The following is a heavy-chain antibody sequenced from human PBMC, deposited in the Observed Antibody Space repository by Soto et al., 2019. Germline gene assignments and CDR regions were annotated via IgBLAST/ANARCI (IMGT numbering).Heavy chain of an antibody. CDR2: ISYDGSNK. D-gene: IGHD5-12*01. V-gene: IGHV3-30*18. CDR1: GFTFSSYG. Sequence: PGGSLRLSCAASGFTFSSYGMHWVRQAQGKGLEWVAVISYDGSNKYYADSVKGRFTISRDNSKNTLYLQMNSLRAEDTAVYYCANQYSGYVYAFDIWGQGTMVTVS. J-gene: IGHJ3*02. CDR3: ANQYSGYVYAFDI.